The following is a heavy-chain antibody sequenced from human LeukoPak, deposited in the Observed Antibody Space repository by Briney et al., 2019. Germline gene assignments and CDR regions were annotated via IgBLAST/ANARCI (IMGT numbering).Heavy chain of an antibody. CDR3: ARWGLETNDFDY. J-gene: IGHJ4*02. CDR1: GYAFTSYY. Sequence: GASVKVSCKASGYAFTSYYMHWVRQAPGQGLEWMGIINPSGGSTSYAQKFQGRVTMTRDTSTSTVYMELSSLRSEDTAVYYCARWGLETNDFDYWGQGTLVTVSS. D-gene: IGHD3-16*01. V-gene: IGHV1-46*01. CDR2: INPSGGST.